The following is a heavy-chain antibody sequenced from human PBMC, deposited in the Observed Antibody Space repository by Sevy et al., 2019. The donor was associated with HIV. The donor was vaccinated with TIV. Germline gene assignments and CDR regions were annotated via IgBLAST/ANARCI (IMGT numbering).Heavy chain of an antibody. D-gene: IGHD3-16*01. Sequence: GGSLRLSCAASGLTLTTTGMSWVRQAPGKGLEWVAGVTSDGTTYYADSVRDRFTVSRDNSKNTLYLQLNSLRADDTAVFYCAGRDTTMITDLDYWGQGNLVTVSS. J-gene: IGHJ4*02. CDR2: VTSDGTT. CDR1: GLTLTTTG. CDR3: AGRDTTMITDLDY. V-gene: IGHV3-53*01.